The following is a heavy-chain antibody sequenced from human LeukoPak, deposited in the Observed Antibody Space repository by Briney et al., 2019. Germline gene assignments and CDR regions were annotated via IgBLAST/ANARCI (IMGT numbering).Heavy chain of an antibody. CDR1: GYTFTSYG. Sequence: ASVKVSCKASGYTFTSYGISWVRQAPGQGLEWMAWISGFNGNTNYAQKIQGRVTMTADTSTNTTYMELRSLTSDDTAVYYCARAGPTVTTTGNWFDPWGQGTLVTVSS. J-gene: IGHJ5*02. CDR3: ARAGPTVTTTGNWFDP. CDR2: ISGFNGNT. V-gene: IGHV1-18*01. D-gene: IGHD4-11*01.